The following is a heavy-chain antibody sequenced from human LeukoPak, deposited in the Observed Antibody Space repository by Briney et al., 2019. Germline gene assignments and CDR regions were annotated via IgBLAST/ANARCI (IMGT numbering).Heavy chain of an antibody. V-gene: IGHV3-23*01. J-gene: IGHJ4*02. CDR3: ARGLGLPAALYYFDY. CDR1: GFTFSSYA. D-gene: IGHD2-2*01. Sequence: GGSLRLSCAASGFTFSSYAMSWVRQAPGKGLEWVSGITGSGAVTYYADSVRGRVTISRDNSKNTLYLQMNSLRTDDTALYYCARGLGLPAALYYFDYWGQGTLVTVSS. CDR2: ITGSGAVT.